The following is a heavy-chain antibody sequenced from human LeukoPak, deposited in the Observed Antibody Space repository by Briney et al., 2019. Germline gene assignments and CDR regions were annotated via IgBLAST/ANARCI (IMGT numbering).Heavy chain of an antibody. CDR1: GGCLSGYY. J-gene: IGHJ5*02. D-gene: IGHD1-26*01. V-gene: IGHV4-34*01. CDR2: INHSGST. CDR3: TRELLASNWFDP. Sequence: PRETLSLTCAVYGGCLSGYYWSWIRQPPGKGLEWIGEINHSGSTNYNPSLKSRVTISVDTSKNQFSLKLSSVTAADTAVYYCTRELLASNWFDPWGQGTLVTVSS.